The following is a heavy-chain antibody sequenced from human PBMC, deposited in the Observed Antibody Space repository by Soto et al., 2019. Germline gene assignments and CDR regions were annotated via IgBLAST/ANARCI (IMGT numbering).Heavy chain of an antibody. V-gene: IGHV1-69*06. CDR2: IIPIFGTA. Sequence: SVKVSCKASGGTFSSYAISWVRQAPGQGLEWMGGIIPIFGTANYAQKFQGRVTITADKSTSTAYMELSSLRSEDTAVYYCAVRIQLWSIDYWGQGTLVTVSS. D-gene: IGHD5-18*01. J-gene: IGHJ4*02. CDR3: AVRIQLWSIDY. CDR1: GGTFSSYA.